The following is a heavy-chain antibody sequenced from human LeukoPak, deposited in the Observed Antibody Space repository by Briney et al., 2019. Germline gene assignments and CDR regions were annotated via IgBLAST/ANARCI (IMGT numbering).Heavy chain of an antibody. CDR2: VSSNGGST. J-gene: IGHJ4*02. Sequence: GGSLRLSCSASGFTFSSYAMHWVRQAPGKGLEYVSVVSSNGGSTYYADSVKGRFTISRDNSKNTLYLQMSSLRAEDSAVYYCVKGSAVAGITFDCWGQGTLVTVSS. CDR3: VKGSAVAGITFDC. D-gene: IGHD6-19*01. CDR1: GFTFSSYA. V-gene: IGHV3-64D*09.